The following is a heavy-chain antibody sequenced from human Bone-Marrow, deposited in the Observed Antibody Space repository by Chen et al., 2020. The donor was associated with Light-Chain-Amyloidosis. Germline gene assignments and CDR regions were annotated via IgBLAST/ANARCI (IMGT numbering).Heavy chain of an antibody. J-gene: IGHJ6*02. Sequence: EVQLVESGGGLVQPGGSLRLSCAASGFTFSSYWMHWVRQAPGKGLVWVSRINSDGSSTSYADSVKGRFTISRDNAKNTLYLQRNSLRAEDTAVYYCAGSITGTTYYYYYGMDVWGQGTTVTVSS. CDR2: INSDGSST. CDR3: AGSITGTTYYYYYGMDV. V-gene: IGHV3-74*01. CDR1: GFTFSSYW. D-gene: IGHD1-7*01.